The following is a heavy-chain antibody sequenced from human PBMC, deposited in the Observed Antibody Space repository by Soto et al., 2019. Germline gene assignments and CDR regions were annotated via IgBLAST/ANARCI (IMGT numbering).Heavy chain of an antibody. J-gene: IGHJ3*02. Sequence: EVQLVESGGGLVKPGGSPRLSCAASGFTFSSYSMNWVRQAPGKGLEWVSSISSSSSYIYYADSVKGRFTISRDNAKNSLYLQMNSLRAEDTAVYYCASAFTVVVVAATPHAFDIWGQGTMVTVSS. CDR3: ASAFTVVVVAATPHAFDI. CDR2: ISSSSSYI. D-gene: IGHD2-15*01. CDR1: GFTFSSYS. V-gene: IGHV3-21*01.